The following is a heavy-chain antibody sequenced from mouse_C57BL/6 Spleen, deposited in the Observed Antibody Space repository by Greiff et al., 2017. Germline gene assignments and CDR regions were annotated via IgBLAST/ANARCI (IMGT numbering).Heavy chain of an antibody. CDR1: GYSITSGYY. V-gene: IGHV3-6*01. D-gene: IGHD2-1*01. CDR2: ISYDGSN. J-gene: IGHJ1*03. CDR3: ARMVTTRWYFDV. Sequence: ESGPGLVKPSQSLSLTCSVTGYSITSGYYWNWIRQFPGNKLEWMGYISYDGSNNYNPSPKNRISITRDTSKNQFFLKLNSVTTEDTATYYCARMVTTRWYFDVWGTGTTVTVSS.